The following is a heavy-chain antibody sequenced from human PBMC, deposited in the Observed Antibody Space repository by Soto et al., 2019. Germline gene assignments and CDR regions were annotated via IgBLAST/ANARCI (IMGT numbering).Heavy chain of an antibody. Sequence: PSETVSLTCTVSGGSISGHYWIWIRQPPGEGMEWIGYIFYSGSTTYNNNPSLKSRVSISVDTSKNQFYLRLTSVTAADTAVYYCARVGSSGWSPDYWGQGTLVTVSS. D-gene: IGHD6-19*01. J-gene: IGHJ4*02. CDR1: GGSISGHY. V-gene: IGHV4-59*11. CDR2: IFYSGSTTY. CDR3: ARVGSSGWSPDY.